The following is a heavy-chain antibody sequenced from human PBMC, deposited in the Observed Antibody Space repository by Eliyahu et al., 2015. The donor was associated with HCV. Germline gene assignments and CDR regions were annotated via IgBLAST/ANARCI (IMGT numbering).Heavy chain of an antibody. Sequence: QVQLQESGPGLVKPSETLSLTCTVSGGSISSYYWSCIRQPPGKGLEWIGYVYYSGTTNYNPSLKSRVTISVDTSRNQFSLKLSSVTAADTAVYYCARGSLLRFLEWLPADAAFDFWGQGTMVTVSS. V-gene: IGHV4-59*01. CDR3: ARGSLLRFLEWLPADAAFDF. J-gene: IGHJ3*01. CDR1: GGSISSYY. D-gene: IGHD3-3*01. CDR2: VYYSGTT.